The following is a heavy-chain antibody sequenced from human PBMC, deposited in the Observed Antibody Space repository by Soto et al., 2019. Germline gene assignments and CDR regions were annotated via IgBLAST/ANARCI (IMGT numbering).Heavy chain of an antibody. CDR3: ALSAIRGIAS. D-gene: IGHD1-1*01. CDR1: GGSISSSHW. CDR2: IVHTGSP. J-gene: IGHJ4*02. Sequence: QVQLQESGPGLVKPSGTLSLTCTVSGGSISSSHWWTWVRQSPEKGLEWIEEIVHTGSPNYSPSLQSRLTISVEESKNQFSLNLNSVTDADTTMYICALSAIRGIASWGQGTLVDVSS. V-gene: IGHV4-4*02.